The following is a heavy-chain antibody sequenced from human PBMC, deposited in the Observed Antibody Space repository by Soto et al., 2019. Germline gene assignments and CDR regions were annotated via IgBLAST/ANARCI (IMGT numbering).Heavy chain of an antibody. J-gene: IGHJ4*02. Sequence: QVQLVQSGGGVIQPGKSLRLSCAASGITFTTYGMHWVSQTPGKGLEWVAVVSYDGSHKYYADSVKGRFTISRDDSKNTLYLQMNSLRVEDTAVYYCAKEMYPRTVLDSSSPWGDYWGQGTLVSVSS. D-gene: IGHD6-6*01. CDR3: AKEMYPRTVLDSSSPWGDY. V-gene: IGHV3-30*18. CDR2: VSYDGSHK. CDR1: GITFTTYG.